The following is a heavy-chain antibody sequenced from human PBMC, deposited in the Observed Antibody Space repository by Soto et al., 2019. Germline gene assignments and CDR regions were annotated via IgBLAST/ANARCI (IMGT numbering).Heavy chain of an antibody. Sequence: PSETLSLTCTVSGGSITNYYWSWIRQPPGKGLEWIAYIFYTGSTNYNPSLKGRVTISVDTSKNQFSLKLSSVTAADTAVYYCARFRSAAGTGGTNWFDPWGQGTLVTVPS. CDR2: IFYTGST. CDR3: ARFRSAAGTGGTNWFDP. J-gene: IGHJ5*02. D-gene: IGHD6-13*01. CDR1: GGSITNYY. V-gene: IGHV4-59*01.